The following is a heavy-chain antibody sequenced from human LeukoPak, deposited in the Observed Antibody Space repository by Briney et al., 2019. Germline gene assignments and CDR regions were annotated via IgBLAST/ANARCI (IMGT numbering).Heavy chain of an antibody. CDR2: ISSSGSPI. J-gene: IGHJ6*03. V-gene: IGHV3-11*01. Sequence: PGGSLRLSCAASGFTFSDYYMSWIRQAPGKGLEWVSYISSSGSPIYYADSVKGRFTISRDNAKNSLYLQMNSLRAEDTAVYYCARDRNYYYYMDVWGKGTTVTVSS. CDR3: ARDRNYYYYMDV. CDR1: GFTFSDYY.